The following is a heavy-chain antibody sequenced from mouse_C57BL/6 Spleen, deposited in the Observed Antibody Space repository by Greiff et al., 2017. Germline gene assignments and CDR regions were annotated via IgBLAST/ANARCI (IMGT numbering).Heavy chain of an antibody. CDR3: AINYYGSCYRFGYAMDY. D-gene: IGHD1-1*01. CDR2: IYPGSGNT. V-gene: IGHV1-76*01. Sequence: VQLVGSGAELVRPGASVKLSCKASGSTFPDYYLKWVKQRPGQGLEWIARIYPGSGNTYYHEKFKGKAPLPAERSSSTCYRQLSSLTSEDSAVYFCAINYYGSCYRFGYAMDYWGQGTSVTVSS. CDR1: GSTFPDYY. J-gene: IGHJ4*01.